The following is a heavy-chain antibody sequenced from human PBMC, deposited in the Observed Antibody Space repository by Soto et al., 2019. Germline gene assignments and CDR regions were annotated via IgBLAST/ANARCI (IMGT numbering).Heavy chain of an antibody. D-gene: IGHD3-22*01. CDR2: IYPGDSDT. Sequence: PGESLKISCKGSGYSFTSYWIAWVRQMPGKGLEWMGIIYPGDSDTRYSPSFQGQVTISADKSISTAFLQWSSLKASDTAMYHCARHNYFDTSGSSSPGAYCGQGTPVTVSS. CDR3: ARHNYFDTSGSSSPGAY. J-gene: IGHJ4*02. V-gene: IGHV5-51*01. CDR1: GYSFTSYW.